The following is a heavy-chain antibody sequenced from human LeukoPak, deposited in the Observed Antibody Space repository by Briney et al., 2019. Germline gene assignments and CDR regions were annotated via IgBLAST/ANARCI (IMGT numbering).Heavy chain of an antibody. CDR2: IYHSGST. CDR3: ARVVVGSSGRYYYYMDV. CDR1: GGSFSGYY. V-gene: IGHV4-38-2*01. J-gene: IGHJ6*03. Sequence: PSETLSLTCAVYGGSFSGYYWGWIRQPPGKGLEWIGSIYHSGSTYYNPSLKSRVTISVDTSKNQFSLKLSSVTAADTAVYYCARVVVGSSGRYYYYMDVWGKGTTVTVSS. D-gene: IGHD2-15*01.